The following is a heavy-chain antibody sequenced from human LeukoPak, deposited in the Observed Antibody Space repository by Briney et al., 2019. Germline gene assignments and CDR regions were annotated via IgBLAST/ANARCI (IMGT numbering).Heavy chain of an antibody. V-gene: IGHV3-33*01. CDR3: ARERTTAYDSSGYYPLDY. Sequence: GGSLRLSCAASGFTFSNYGMHWVRQAPGKGLEWLAVVWYDDAVKNYADSVKGRFTISRDNSKNTLYLQMNSLRAEDTAVYYCARERTTAYDSSGYYPLDYWGQGTLVTVSS. CDR1: GFTFSNYG. D-gene: IGHD3-22*01. CDR2: VWYDDAVK. J-gene: IGHJ4*02.